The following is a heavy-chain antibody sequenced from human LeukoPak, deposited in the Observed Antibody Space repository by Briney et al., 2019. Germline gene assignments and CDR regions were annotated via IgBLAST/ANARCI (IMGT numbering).Heavy chain of an antibody. Sequence: GRSLRRSCAASGFSFGSYAMHWVRQAQGKGLEWVAVISYDGSNKYYADSVKGRFTISRGNSKNSLYLQMNSLRTDDTAVFYCARAPGGYDTSGYYDCWGQGTLVTVSS. D-gene: IGHD3-22*01. V-gene: IGHV3-30*04. J-gene: IGHJ4*02. CDR1: GFSFGSYA. CDR3: ARAPGGYDTSGYYDC. CDR2: ISYDGSNK.